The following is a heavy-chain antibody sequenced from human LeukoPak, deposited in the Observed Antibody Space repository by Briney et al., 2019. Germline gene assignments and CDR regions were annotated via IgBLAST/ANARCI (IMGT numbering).Heavy chain of an antibody. CDR3: AKVWGLRRLGDFDY. V-gene: IGHV3-73*01. J-gene: IGHJ4*02. Sequence: PGGSLRLSCAASGFTFSGSAMHWVRQASGKGLEWVGRIRSKANSYATAYAASVKGRFTISRDDSKNTLYLQMNSLRAEDTAVYYCAKVWGLRRLGDFDYWGQGTLVTVSS. CDR1: GFTFSGSA. CDR2: IRSKANSYAT. D-gene: IGHD4-17*01.